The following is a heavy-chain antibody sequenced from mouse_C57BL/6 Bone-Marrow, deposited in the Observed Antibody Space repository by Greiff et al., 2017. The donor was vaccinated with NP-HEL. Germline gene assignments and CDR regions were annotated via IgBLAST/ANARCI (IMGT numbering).Heavy chain of an antibody. V-gene: IGHV1-69*01. CDR1: GYTFTSYW. J-gene: IGHJ3*01. CDR2: IDPSDSYT. D-gene: IGHD1-1*02. CDR3: ARGGYG. Sequence: VQLKQPGAELVMPGASVKLSCKASGYTFTSYWMHWVKQRPGQGLEWIGEIDPSDSYTNYNQKFKGKSTLTVDKSSSTAYMQLSSLTSEDSAVYYCARGGYGWGQGTLVTVSA.